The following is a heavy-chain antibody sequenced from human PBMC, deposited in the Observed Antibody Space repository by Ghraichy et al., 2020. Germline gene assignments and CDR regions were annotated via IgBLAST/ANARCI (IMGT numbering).Heavy chain of an antibody. Sequence: SETLSLTCTVSGGSISSGGYYWSWIRQHPGKGLEWIGYIYYSGSTYYNPSLKSRVTISVDTSKNQFSLKLSSVTAADTAVYYCARGSRSDFWSGSLFDYWGQGTLVTVSS. V-gene: IGHV4-31*03. CDR2: IYYSGST. D-gene: IGHD3-3*01. J-gene: IGHJ4*02. CDR1: GGSISSGGYY. CDR3: ARGSRSDFWSGSLFDY.